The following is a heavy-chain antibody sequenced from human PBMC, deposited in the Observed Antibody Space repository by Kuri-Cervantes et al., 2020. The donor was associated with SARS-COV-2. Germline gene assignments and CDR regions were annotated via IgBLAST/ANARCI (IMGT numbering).Heavy chain of an antibody. CDR3: AKGPYGFGWDQGYYFDY. Sequence: GGSLGLSCAASEFTFSDYYMTWIRQAPGKGLEWVSYISSIGSTISYADSVKGRFTISRDNAKNSLYLQMNSLRAEDTAVYYCAKGPYGFGWDQGYYFDYWGQGTLVTVSS. D-gene: IGHD3-10*01. V-gene: IGHV3-11*04. CDR1: EFTFSDYY. CDR2: ISSIGSTI. J-gene: IGHJ4*02.